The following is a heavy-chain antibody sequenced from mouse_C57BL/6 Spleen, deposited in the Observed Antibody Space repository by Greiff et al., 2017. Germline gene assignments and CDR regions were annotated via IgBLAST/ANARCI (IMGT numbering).Heavy chain of an antibody. CDR2: ISRGRSTI. CDR3: ARSNSLYAMDY. V-gene: IGHV5-17*01. J-gene: IGHJ4*01. CDR1: GFTFSDYG. Sequence: DVQLVESGGGLVKPGGSLKLSCAASGFTFSDYGMHWVRQAPEKGLEWVSYISRGRSTIYYADPVKGRFTISRDNAKNILFLQMTSLRSEDTAMDYCARSNSLYAMDYWGQGTSVTVSS.